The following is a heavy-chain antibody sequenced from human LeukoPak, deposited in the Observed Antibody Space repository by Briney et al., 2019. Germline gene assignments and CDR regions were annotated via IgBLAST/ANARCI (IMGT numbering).Heavy chain of an antibody. CDR1: GGSISSSSYY. D-gene: IGHD6-13*01. V-gene: IGHV4-39*01. CDR3: ARHTLLAAADYFDY. CDR2: IYYSGST. Sequence: SETLSLTCTVPGGSISSSSYYWGWIRQPPGKGLEWIGSIYYSGSTYYNPSLKSRVTISVDTSKNQFSLKLSSVTAADTVVYYCARHTLLAAADYFDYWGQGTLVTVSS. J-gene: IGHJ4*02.